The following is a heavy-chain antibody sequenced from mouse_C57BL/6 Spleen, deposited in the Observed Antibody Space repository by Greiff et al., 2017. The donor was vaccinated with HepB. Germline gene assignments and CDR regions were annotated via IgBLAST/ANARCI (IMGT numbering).Heavy chain of an antibody. V-gene: IGHV1-52*01. Sequence: QVQLQQPGAELVRPGSSVKLSCKASGYTFTSYWMHWVKQRPIQGLEWIGNIDPSDSETHYNQKFKDKATLTVDKSSSTAYMQLSSLTSEDSAVYYCARGCYGLPFAYWGQGTLVTVSA. CDR1: GYTFTSYW. J-gene: IGHJ3*01. CDR2: IDPSDSET. CDR3: ARGCYGLPFAY. D-gene: IGHD1-2*01.